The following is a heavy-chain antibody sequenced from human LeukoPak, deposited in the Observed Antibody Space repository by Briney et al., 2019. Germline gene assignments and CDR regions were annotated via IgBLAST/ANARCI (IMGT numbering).Heavy chain of an antibody. CDR3: AREGVYCSVAGCYGNWFDP. J-gene: IGHJ5*02. V-gene: IGHV1-18*01. D-gene: IGHD2-15*01. Sequence: GASVKVSCKTSGYTFITYGITWVRQAPGQGLEWMGWISAYNGNTDYAQNLQGRVTMTTDTSTSTAYMELTNLRSDDTAVYYCAREGVYCSVAGCYGNWFDPWGQGTLVTVSS. CDR1: GYTFITYG. CDR2: ISAYNGNT.